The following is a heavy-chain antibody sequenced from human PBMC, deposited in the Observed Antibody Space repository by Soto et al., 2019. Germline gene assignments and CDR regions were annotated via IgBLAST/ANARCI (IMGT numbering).Heavy chain of an antibody. Sequence: QVQLQESGPGLVKPSETLSLTCTVSGGSISSYYWSWIRQPPGKGLEWIGYIYYSGSTNYNPSLKSRVTISVDTSKNQFSLKLSSVTAADTAVYYCARDFRLHVVTAYGMDVWGQGTTVTVSS. CDR1: GGSISSYY. V-gene: IGHV4-59*01. CDR3: ARDFRLHVVTAYGMDV. CDR2: IYYSGST. J-gene: IGHJ6*02. D-gene: IGHD2-21*02.